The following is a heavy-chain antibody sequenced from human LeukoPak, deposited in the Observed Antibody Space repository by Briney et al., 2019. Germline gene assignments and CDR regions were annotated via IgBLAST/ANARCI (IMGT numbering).Heavy chain of an antibody. CDR2: INDSGST. J-gene: IGHJ6*02. CDR3: ARVKIVLMAYAMNYGMDV. Sequence: SETLSLTCGVYGGSFSGYYWSWIRQPPGKGLEWIGEINDSGSTNYNPSLESRVTISVATSKNQFSQTLSSVTAADTAVYYCARVKIVLMAYAMNYGMDVWGQGTTVTVSS. D-gene: IGHD2-8*01. V-gene: IGHV4-34*01. CDR1: GGSFSGYY.